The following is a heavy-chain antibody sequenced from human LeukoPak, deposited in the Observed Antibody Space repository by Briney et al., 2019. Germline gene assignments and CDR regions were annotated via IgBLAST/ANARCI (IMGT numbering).Heavy chain of an antibody. D-gene: IGHD2-8*01. V-gene: IGHV4-4*02. CDR1: GDSISSSNW. Sequence: SGTLSLTCAVSGDSISSSNWWSWVRQPPGKGLEWIGEIYHSGSTNYNPSLKSRVTMSVDKSKNQFSLNLTSVTAADTAVYYCSRENGAFSPFGYWGQGILVTV. CDR2: IYHSGST. J-gene: IGHJ4*02. CDR3: SRENGAFSPFGY.